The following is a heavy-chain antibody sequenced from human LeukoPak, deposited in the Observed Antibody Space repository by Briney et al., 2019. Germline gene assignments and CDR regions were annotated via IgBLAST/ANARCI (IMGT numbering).Heavy chain of an antibody. V-gene: IGHV3-23*01. CDR3: AKEDPNCSSTSCYSYYYYGMDV. Sequence: SGGSLRLSCAASGFTFSSYAMSWVRQAPGKGLEWVSAISGSGGSTYYADSVKGRFTTSRDNSKNTLYLQMNSLRAEDTAVYYCAKEDPNCSSTSCYSYYYYGMDVWGQGTTVTVSS. D-gene: IGHD2-2*01. J-gene: IGHJ6*02. CDR1: GFTFSSYA. CDR2: ISGSGGST.